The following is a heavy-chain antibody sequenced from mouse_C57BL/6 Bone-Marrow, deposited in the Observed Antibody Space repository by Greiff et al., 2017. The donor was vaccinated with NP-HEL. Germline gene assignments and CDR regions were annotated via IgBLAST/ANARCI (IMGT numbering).Heavy chain of an antibody. D-gene: IGHD1-1*02. V-gene: IGHV1-9*01. J-gene: IGHJ3*01. CDR3: AREVIYDGTEGFAY. CDR2: ILPGSGRT. Sequence: VQLQQSGAELMKPGASVKLSCKATGYKFTGYWIEWVKQRPGHGLSWLGEILPGSGRTNYNEHFKGKATFTSDPSSNTAYMQLSSLTTEDSAIYYCAREVIYDGTEGFAYWGQGTLVTVSA. CDR1: GYKFTGYW.